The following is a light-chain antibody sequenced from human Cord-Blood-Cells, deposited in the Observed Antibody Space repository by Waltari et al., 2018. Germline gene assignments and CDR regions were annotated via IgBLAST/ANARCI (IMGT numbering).Light chain of an antibody. CDR1: SSDLGGYNY. Sequence: QSALTQPASVSGPPGQPIPISCPGTSSDLGGYNYVSWYQQHPSKAPKLMSYDVSNRQSGVLNRFSGAKSGTAASLTIAGRQAEDEADYYSSSYTSGSAVVFGGGTKLTVL. V-gene: IGLV2-14*01. CDR3: SSYTSGSAVV. J-gene: IGLJ2*01. CDR2: DVS.